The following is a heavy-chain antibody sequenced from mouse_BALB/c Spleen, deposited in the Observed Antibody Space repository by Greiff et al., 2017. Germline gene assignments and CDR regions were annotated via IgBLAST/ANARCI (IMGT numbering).Heavy chain of an antibody. Sequence: EVKLVESGGGLVQPGGSLKLSCAASGFTFSSYTMSWVRQTPEKRLEWVAYISNGGGSTYYPDTVKGRFTISRDNAKNTLYLQMSSLKSEDTAMYYCARQDRYRTAYWGQGTLVTVSA. CDR1: GFTFSSYT. D-gene: IGHD2-14*01. J-gene: IGHJ3*01. CDR3: ARQDRYRTAY. V-gene: IGHV5-12-2*01. CDR2: ISNGGGST.